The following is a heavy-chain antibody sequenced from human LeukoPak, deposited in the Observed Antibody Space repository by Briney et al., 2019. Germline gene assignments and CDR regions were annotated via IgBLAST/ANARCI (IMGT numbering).Heavy chain of an antibody. CDR3: ASKPGYYYYMDV. CDR1: GGSISSSSYY. CDR2: IYYSGST. Sequence: TPSETLSLTCSVSGGSISSSSYYWDWIRQPPGKGLEWIGSIYYSGSTYYNPSLKSRVTISVDTSKNQFSLKLSSVTAADTAVYYCASKPGYYYYMDVWGKGTTVTISS. V-gene: IGHV4-39*01. J-gene: IGHJ6*03.